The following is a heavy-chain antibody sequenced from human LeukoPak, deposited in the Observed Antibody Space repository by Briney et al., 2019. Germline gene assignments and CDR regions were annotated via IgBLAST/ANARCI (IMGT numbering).Heavy chain of an antibody. CDR2: IKSKTDGGTT. CDR3: TKGPYTLWWSDALDI. Sequence: GGSLRLSCAASGFTFSNAWMSWVRQAPGKGLEWVGRIKSKTDGGTTDYAAPVKGRFTISRDDSKNTLYLQMNSLKTEDTAVYYCTKGPYTLWWSDALDIWGQGTMVTVSS. V-gene: IGHV3-15*01. D-gene: IGHD2-21*01. CDR1: GFTFSNAW. J-gene: IGHJ3*02.